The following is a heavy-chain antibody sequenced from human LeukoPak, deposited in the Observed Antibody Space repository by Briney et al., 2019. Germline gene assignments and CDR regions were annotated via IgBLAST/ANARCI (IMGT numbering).Heavy chain of an antibody. D-gene: IGHD6-25*01. J-gene: IGHJ5*02. V-gene: IGHV3-23*01. Sequence: GGSLRLSCAASGFTFSSYAMSWVRQAPGKRLHWVSGISGSGGSTYYADSVKGRFTISRDNSKNTLYLQMNSLRAEDTAIYYCAKDQYSSGNWFDPWGQGTLVTVSS. CDR1: GFTFSSYA. CDR2: ISGSGGST. CDR3: AKDQYSSGNWFDP.